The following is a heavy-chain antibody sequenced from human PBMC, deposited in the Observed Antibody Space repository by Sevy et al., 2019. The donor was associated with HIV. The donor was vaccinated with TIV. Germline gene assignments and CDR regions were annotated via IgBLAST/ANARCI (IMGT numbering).Heavy chain of an antibody. CDR3: ARAGSAAATDY. CDR1: GFTFSDNY. J-gene: IGHJ4*02. V-gene: IGHV3-11*04. D-gene: IGHD6-13*01. Sequence: GGSLRLSCAASGFTFSDNYMSWIHQAPGKGLEWVSYISSSGSTIYYADSVKGRFTISRDNAKNSLYLQMNSLRAEDTAVYYCARAGSAAATDYWGQGTLVTVSS. CDR2: ISSSGSTI.